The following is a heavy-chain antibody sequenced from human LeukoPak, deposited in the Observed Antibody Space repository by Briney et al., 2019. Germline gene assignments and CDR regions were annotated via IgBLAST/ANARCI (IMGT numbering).Heavy chain of an antibody. J-gene: IGHJ4*02. Sequence: SETLSLTCTVSGGSISSYSWSWIRQPAGKGLEWIGRIYTSGSTNYNPSLKSRVTMSVDTSKTQFSLRLSSVTAADTAIYYCAKGVGTTLDYWGQGTLVTVSS. CDR3: AKGVGTTLDY. CDR1: GGSISSYS. CDR2: IYTSGST. D-gene: IGHD1-26*01. V-gene: IGHV4-4*07.